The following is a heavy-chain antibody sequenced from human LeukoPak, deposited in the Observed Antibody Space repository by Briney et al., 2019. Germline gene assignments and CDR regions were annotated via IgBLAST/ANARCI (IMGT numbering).Heavy chain of an antibody. Sequence: GGSLRLSCAASGFTFSNYAMKWVRQAPGKGLEWVSGISGRGESTYYADSVKGRFTISRDNAKNSLYLQMNSLRDEDTAVYYCATLRVVVTATGLDYWGQGILVTVSS. CDR3: ATLRVVVTATGLDY. D-gene: IGHD2-21*02. CDR1: GFTFSNYA. CDR2: ISGRGEST. V-gene: IGHV3-23*01. J-gene: IGHJ4*02.